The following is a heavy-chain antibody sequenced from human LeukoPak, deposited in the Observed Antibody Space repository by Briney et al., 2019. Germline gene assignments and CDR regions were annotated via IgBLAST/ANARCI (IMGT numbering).Heavy chain of an antibody. CDR2: ISSSSSYI. Sequence: GGSLRLSCAASGFTFSSYSMNWVRQAPGKGLEWVSSISSSSSYIYYADSVKGRFTISRDNAKDSLYLQMNSLRAEDTAVYYCARDWLAYCGGDCYPNAFDIWGQGTMVTVSS. V-gene: IGHV3-21*01. CDR3: ARDWLAYCGGDCYPNAFDI. CDR1: GFTFSSYS. D-gene: IGHD2-21*02. J-gene: IGHJ3*02.